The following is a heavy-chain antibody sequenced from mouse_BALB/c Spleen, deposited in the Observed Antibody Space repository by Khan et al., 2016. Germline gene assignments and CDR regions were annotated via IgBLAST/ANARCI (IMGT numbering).Heavy chain of an antibody. CDR1: GYTFTSYW. V-gene: IGHV1-7*01. J-gene: IGHJ4*01. Sequence: QVQLQQSGAELAKPGASVKMSCKASGYTFTSYWMHWVKQRPGQGLEWIGYINPSTGYTEYNQKFKDKATLTADKSSSTAYMQLSSLTSEDSAGDYCARRGYGNYAMDYWGQGTSVTVSS. D-gene: IGHD2-10*02. CDR3: ARRGYGNYAMDY. CDR2: INPSTGYT.